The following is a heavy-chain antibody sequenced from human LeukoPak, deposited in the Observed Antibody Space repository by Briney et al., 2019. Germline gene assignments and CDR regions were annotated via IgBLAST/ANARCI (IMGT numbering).Heavy chain of an antibody. D-gene: IGHD3-22*01. CDR2: IYYSGST. V-gene: IGHV4-31*03. CDR1: GGSISSGGYY. J-gene: IGHJ3*02. CDR3: ARRLSDYFDSTGSYIDAFDI. Sequence: PSGTLSLTCTVSGGSISSGGYYWTWIRQHPGKGLEWIGYIYYSGSTYYNPSLKSRVTISVDTSKNQFSLKLSSVTAADTAVYYCARRLSDYFDSTGSYIDAFDIWGQGTMVTVSS.